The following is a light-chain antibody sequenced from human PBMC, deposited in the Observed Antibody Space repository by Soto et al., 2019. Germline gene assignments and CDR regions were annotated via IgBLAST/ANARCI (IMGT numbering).Light chain of an antibody. V-gene: IGLV1-40*01. Sequence: QSVLTQPPSVSEAPGQRVTISCTGSSSNIGAGYEAHWYQQVPGTAPKLLIYENNNRPSGVTDRSSGSKSGTSASLAITGLQAEDEAEYYCQSYDSSLSGYVFGTGTKVTVL. J-gene: IGLJ1*01. CDR2: ENN. CDR3: QSYDSSLSGYV. CDR1: SSNIGAGYE.